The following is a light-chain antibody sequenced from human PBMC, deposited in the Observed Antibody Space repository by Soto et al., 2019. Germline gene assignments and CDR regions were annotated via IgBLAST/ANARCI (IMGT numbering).Light chain of an antibody. V-gene: IGKV1-5*03. Sequence: DIQMTQSPSTLSASVGDRVTITCRASQSISSWLAWYQQKPGKAPKLLISKASSLESGVPQRFSGSGSGTEFTLIISSLQPDDFATYYCQQDNSYYTFGQGKKLEIK. J-gene: IGKJ2*01. CDR3: QQDNSYYT. CDR2: KAS. CDR1: QSISSW.